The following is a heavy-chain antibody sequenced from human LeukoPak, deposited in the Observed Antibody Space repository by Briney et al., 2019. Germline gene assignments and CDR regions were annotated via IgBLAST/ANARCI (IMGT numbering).Heavy chain of an antibody. V-gene: IGHV4-39*07. D-gene: IGHD3-3*02. Sequence: SETLSLTCTVSGGSISSGSYYWGWIRQPPGKGLEWIGSIYHSGSTYYNPSLKSRVTISVDTSKNQFSLKLSSVTAADTAVYYCARVAPDAAFDIWGQGTMVTVSS. J-gene: IGHJ3*02. CDR2: IYHSGST. CDR1: GGSISSGSYY. CDR3: ARVAPDAAFDI.